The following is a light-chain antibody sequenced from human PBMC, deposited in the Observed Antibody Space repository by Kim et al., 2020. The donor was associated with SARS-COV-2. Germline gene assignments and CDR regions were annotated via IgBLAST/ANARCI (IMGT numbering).Light chain of an antibody. Sequence: DIQMTQSPSSVSASVGDRVTITCRASQGISSWLAWHQQKPGKAPKLLIYAASSLQSGVPSWFSGSGSGTDFTLTISSLQPEDFATYYCQQTNSFPSFGQGTRLEIK. CDR3: QQTNSFPS. J-gene: IGKJ5*01. V-gene: IGKV1-12*02. CDR1: QGISSW. CDR2: AAS.